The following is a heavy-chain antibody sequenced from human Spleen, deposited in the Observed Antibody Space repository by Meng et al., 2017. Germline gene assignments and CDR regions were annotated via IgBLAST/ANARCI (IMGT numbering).Heavy chain of an antibody. CDR1: GFTFSASE. CDR3: ARDQRIWTGYSYGYRYFDY. CDR2: ISSSSSYI. D-gene: IGHD5-18*01. Sequence: GESLRISCAASGFTFSASEMNWVRQAPGKGLEWVSSISSSSSYIYYADSVKGRFTISRDNAKNTLYLQMNSLRAEDTAVYYCARDQRIWTGYSYGYRYFDYWGQGTLVTVSS. V-gene: IGHV3-21*01. J-gene: IGHJ4*02.